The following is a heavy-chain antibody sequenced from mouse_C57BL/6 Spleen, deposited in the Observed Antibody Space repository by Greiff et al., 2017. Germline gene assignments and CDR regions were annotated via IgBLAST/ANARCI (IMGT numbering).Heavy chain of an antibody. D-gene: IGHD2-4*01. CDR1: GFTFSSYA. J-gene: IGHJ2*01. CDR3: ARESTMSSDYFDY. CDR2: ISDGGSYT. Sequence: EVKVVESGGGLVKPGGSLKLSCAASGFTFSSYAMSWVRQTPEKRLEWVATISDGGSYTYYPDNVKGRFTISRDNAKNNLYLQMSHLKSEDTAMYYCARESTMSSDYFDYWGQGTTLTVSS. V-gene: IGHV5-4*01.